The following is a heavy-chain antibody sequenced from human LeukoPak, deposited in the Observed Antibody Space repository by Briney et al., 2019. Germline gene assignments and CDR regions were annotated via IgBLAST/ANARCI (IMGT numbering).Heavy chain of an antibody. CDR2: ISGSGGST. J-gene: IGHJ4*02. V-gene: IGHV3-23*01. CDR1: GFTFSSYA. Sequence: PGGSLRLSCAASGFTFSSYAMSWVRQAPGKGLELVSAISGSGGSTYYADSVKGRFTISRGNSKNTLYLQMNSLRAEDTAVYYCAKDLYDYVWGSQPLDYWGQGTLVTVSS. D-gene: IGHD3-16*01. CDR3: AKDLYDYVWGSQPLDY.